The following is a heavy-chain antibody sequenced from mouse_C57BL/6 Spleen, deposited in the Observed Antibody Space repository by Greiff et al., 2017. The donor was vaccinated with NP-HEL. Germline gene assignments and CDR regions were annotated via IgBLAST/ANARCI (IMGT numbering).Heavy chain of an antibody. V-gene: IGHV1-42*01. CDR1: GYSFTGYY. Sequence: VQLQQSGPELVKPGASVKISCKASGYSFTGYYMNWVKQSPEKSLEWIGEINPSTGGTTYNQKFKAKATLTVDKSSSTAYMQLKSLTSEDSAVYYCARGDGYLYWGQGTLVTVS. D-gene: IGHD2-3*01. J-gene: IGHJ3*01. CDR3: ARGDGYLY. CDR2: INPSTGGT.